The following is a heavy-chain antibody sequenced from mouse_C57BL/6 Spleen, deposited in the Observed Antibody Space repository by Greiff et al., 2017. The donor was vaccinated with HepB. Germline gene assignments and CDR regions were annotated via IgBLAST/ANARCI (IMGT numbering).Heavy chain of an antibody. CDR1: GFTFSDYG. CDR2: ISSGSSTI. D-gene: IGHD1-1*01. CDR3: ARLIYYYGSSSYYAMDY. V-gene: IGHV5-17*01. Sequence: EVKLVESGGGLVKPGGSLKLSCAASGFTFSDYGMHWVRQAPEKGLEWVAYISSGSSTIYYADTVKGRFTISRDNAKNTLFLQMTSLRSEDTAMYYCARLIYYYGSSSYYAMDYWGQGTSVTVSS. J-gene: IGHJ4*01.